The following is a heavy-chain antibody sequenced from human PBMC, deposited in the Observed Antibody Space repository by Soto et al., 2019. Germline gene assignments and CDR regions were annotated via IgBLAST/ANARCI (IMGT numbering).Heavy chain of an antibody. CDR1: GYTFTSYA. V-gene: IGHV1-3*01. J-gene: IGHJ6*02. CDR3: ARDQGAARPGYYGMDV. Sequence: QVQLVQSGAEVKKPGASVKVSCKASGYTFTSYAMHWVRQAPGQRLEWMGWINAGNGNTKYSQKFQGRVTITRDTSASTAYMELSSLRSEDTAVYYCARDQGAARPGYYGMDVWGQGTTVTVSS. CDR2: INAGNGNT. D-gene: IGHD6-6*01.